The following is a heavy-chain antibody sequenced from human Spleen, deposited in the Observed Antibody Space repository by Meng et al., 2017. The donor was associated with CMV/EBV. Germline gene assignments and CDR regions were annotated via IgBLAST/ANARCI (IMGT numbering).Heavy chain of an antibody. D-gene: IGHD1-26*01. CDR1: GVTVSSNY. V-gene: IGHV3-53*01. CDR3: AKDWGATKHYYFDY. CDR2: SYSDGRA. Sequence: GESLKISCVVPGVTVSSNYMGWVRQAPGQGLECVALSYSDGRAVYADSVKGRFTISRDNSKNTLNLQMNSLRAEDTAVYYCAKDWGATKHYYFDYWGQGTLVTVSS. J-gene: IGHJ4*02.